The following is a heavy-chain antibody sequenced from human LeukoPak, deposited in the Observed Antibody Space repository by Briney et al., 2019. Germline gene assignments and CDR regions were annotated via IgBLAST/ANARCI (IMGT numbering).Heavy chain of an antibody. Sequence: GGSLRLSCAASGFTFSSYSMNWVRQAPGKGLERVSSISSSSSYIYYADSVKGRFTISRAKNSLYPQMNSLRAEDTAVYYCARDHCSGGSCYLDYWGQGTLVTVSS. V-gene: IGHV3-21*01. CDR3: ARDHCSGGSCYLDY. CDR1: GFTFSSYS. J-gene: IGHJ4*02. D-gene: IGHD2-15*01. CDR2: ISSSSSYI.